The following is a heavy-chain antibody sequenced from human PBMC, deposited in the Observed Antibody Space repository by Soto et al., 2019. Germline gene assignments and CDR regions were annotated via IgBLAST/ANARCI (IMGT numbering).Heavy chain of an antibody. J-gene: IGHJ6*02. CDR3: ARGGSSLPHYYYMNDL. CDR2: INLSGST. D-gene: IGHD6-13*01. V-gene: IGHV4-34*01. CDR1: GASFNDYY. Sequence: SETLSLTCAVYGASFNDYYWSWIRQPPGRGLEWIGEINLSGSTNYNPSLKSRVTISLDTSKNQFSLNLSSVTAADTAVYYCARGGSSLPHYYYMNDLWGQGTTVTVSS.